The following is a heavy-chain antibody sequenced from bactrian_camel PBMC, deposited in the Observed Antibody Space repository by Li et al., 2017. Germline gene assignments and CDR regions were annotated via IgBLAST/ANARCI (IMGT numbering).Heavy chain of an antibody. CDR2: IDSDGIT. CDR3: AADRWPEGSWPRCDFAH. D-gene: IGHD6*01. J-gene: IGHJ6*01. V-gene: IGHV3S53*01. CDR1: GATQDIGC. Sequence: VQLVESGGDSVQAGGSLRLSCVASGATQDIGCMGWFRQVPGLEREGIGSIDSDGITTYADSLEARFTISKDKDTLTLQMNNLKPEDSAMYYCAADRWPEGSWPRCDFAHWGQGTQVTVS.